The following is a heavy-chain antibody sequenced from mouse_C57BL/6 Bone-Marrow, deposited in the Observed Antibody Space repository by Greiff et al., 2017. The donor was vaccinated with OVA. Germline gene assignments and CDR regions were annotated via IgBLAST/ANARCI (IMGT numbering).Heavy chain of an antibody. CDR1: GYTFTSYW. Sequence: VQLQQPGAELVKPGASVKLSCKASGYTFTSYWMHWVKQRPGRGLEWIGRIDPNRGGTKYNEKFKSKATLTVDKPASTAYMQLSSLTSEDSAVYYCARISIVHWYFDVWGTGTTVTVSS. V-gene: IGHV1-72*01. D-gene: IGHD2-12*01. CDR2: IDPNRGGT. CDR3: ARISIVHWYFDV. J-gene: IGHJ1*03.